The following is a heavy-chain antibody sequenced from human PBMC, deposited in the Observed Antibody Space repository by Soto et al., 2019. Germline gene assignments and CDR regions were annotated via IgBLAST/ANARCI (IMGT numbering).Heavy chain of an antibody. CDR1: GGPITSNY. CDR3: ADMRGQWLPRD. CDR2: INSGGSA. Sequence: SETLSLTCTVSGGPITSNYWGWIRQPPGEGLEWIGNINSGGSAYYYPSLRTRVTISVDTSKNQFSLRLSSVTAADTAVYYCADMRGQWLPRDWGQGILVTVSS. D-gene: IGHD6-19*01. J-gene: IGHJ4*02. V-gene: IGHV4-59*04.